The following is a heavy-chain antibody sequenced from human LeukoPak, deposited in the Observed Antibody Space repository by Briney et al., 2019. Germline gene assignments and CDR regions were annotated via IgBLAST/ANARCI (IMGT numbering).Heavy chain of an antibody. J-gene: IGHJ4*02. CDR2: IYYSGST. Sequence: PSETLSLTCTVSGGPISSSSYYWGWIRQPPGKGLEWIGSIYYSGSTYYNPSLRSRVTISVDTSKNQFSLKLSSVTAADTAVYYCARHGINYGSGSYYWGQGTLVTVSS. D-gene: IGHD3-10*01. CDR3: ARHGINYGSGSYY. V-gene: IGHV4-39*01. CDR1: GGPISSSSYY.